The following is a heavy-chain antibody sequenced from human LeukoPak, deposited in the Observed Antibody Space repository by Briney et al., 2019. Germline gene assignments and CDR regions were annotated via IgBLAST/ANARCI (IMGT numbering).Heavy chain of an antibody. Sequence: GGSLRLSCAASGFTFSSYAMHWVRQAPGKGLEWVAVISYDGSNKYYADSVKGRFTISRDNSKNTLYLQMNSLRAEDTAVYYCARDISQWGQGTLVTVSS. J-gene: IGHJ4*02. V-gene: IGHV3-30-3*01. CDR1: GFTFSSYA. CDR2: ISYDGSNK. CDR3: ARDISQ. D-gene: IGHD3-9*01.